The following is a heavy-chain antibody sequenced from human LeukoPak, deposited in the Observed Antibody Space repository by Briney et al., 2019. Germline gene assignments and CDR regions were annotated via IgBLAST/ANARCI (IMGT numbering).Heavy chain of an antibody. V-gene: IGHV1-2*02. CDR3: ARDARQSITIFGTYYYYYYYMDV. J-gene: IGHJ6*03. D-gene: IGHD3-3*01. Sequence: ASVKVSCKASGYTFTGYYMHWVRQAPGQGLEWMGWINPNSGGTNYAQKLQGRVTMTRDTSISTAYMELSRLRSDDTAVYYCARDARQSITIFGTYYYYYYYMDVWGKGTTVTVSS. CDR1: GYTFTGYY. CDR2: INPNSGGT.